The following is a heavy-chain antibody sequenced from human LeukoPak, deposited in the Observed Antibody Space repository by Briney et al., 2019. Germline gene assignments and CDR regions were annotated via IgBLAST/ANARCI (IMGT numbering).Heavy chain of an antibody. CDR2: INSDGSST. CDR1: GFTFDDYA. J-gene: IGHJ4*02. CDR3: ARDPEGIDY. D-gene: IGHD1-14*01. Sequence: PGRSLRLSCAASGFTFDDYAMHWVRQAPGKGLVWVSRINSDGSSTSYADSVKGRFTISRDNAKNTLYLQMNSLRAEDTALYHCARDPEGIDYWGQGTLVTVSS. V-gene: IGHV3-74*01.